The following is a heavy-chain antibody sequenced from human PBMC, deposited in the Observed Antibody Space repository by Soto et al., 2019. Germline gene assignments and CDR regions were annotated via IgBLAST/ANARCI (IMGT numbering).Heavy chain of an antibody. J-gene: IGHJ5*02. Sequence: VSGPTLVNPTQTLTLTCTFSGFSPSTSGVGVGWIRQPPGKALEWLALIYWDDGKRYSPSLKSRLTITKDTSKNQVVLTMTNMDPVDTATYYCAHSPTPIVVVPAALNWFDPWGQGTLVTVSS. CDR1: GFSPSTSGVG. CDR2: IYWDDGK. CDR3: AHSPTPIVVVPAALNWFDP. D-gene: IGHD2-2*01. V-gene: IGHV2-5*02.